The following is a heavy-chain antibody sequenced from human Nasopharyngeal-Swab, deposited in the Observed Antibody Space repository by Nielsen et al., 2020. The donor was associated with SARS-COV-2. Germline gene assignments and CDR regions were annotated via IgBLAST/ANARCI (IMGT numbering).Heavy chain of an antibody. J-gene: IGHJ6*02. CDR3: ASTPYSSGWYGPRSANYGMDV. CDR2: IIPIFGTA. D-gene: IGHD6-19*01. Sequence: WVRQAPGQGLEWMGGIIPIFGTANYAQKFQGRVTITADESTSTAYMELSGLRSEDTAVYYCASTPYSSGWYGPRSANYGMDVWGQGTTVTVSS. V-gene: IGHV1-69*01.